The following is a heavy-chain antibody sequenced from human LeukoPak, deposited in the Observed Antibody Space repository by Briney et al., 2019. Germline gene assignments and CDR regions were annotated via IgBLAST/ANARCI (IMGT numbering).Heavy chain of an antibody. CDR3: ARVTYGSGTYGAFDY. CDR1: GFTFSSHG. D-gene: IGHD3-10*01. J-gene: IGHJ4*02. Sequence: GGSLRLSCAASGFTFSSHGMSWVRQAPGKGLEWVSTISGSGDNTYYADSVKGRFTISRDNSKNTLYLQMNSLRAEDTAVYYCARVTYGSGTYGAFDYWGQGTLVTVSS. CDR2: ISGSGDNT. V-gene: IGHV3-23*01.